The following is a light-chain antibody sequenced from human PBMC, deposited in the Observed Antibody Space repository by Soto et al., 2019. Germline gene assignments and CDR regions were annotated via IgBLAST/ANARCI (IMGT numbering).Light chain of an antibody. V-gene: IGKV3-20*01. CDR3: HQYGSSPFT. Sequence: EIVLTQSPGTLSLSPGERATLSCRASQSVSSSYLAWYQQKPGQAPRLLIYGASSRATGIPDRFSGSGSGTDFTLTISSLEPEDFAVYYWHQYGSSPFTFGPGTKVDS. CDR2: GAS. CDR1: QSVSSSY. J-gene: IGKJ3*01.